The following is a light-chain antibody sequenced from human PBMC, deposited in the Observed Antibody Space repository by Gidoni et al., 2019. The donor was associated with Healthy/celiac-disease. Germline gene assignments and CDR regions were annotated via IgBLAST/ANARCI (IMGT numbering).Light chain of an antibody. V-gene: IGKV1-12*01. J-gene: IGKJ4*01. CDR3: QQANSFPGLT. Sequence: DIQMTQSPSSVSASVGDRVTITCRASQGISSRLAWYLQKPGKAPKLLIYAASRLQSGVPSRFSGSGSGTDFTLTISSLQPEDFATYYCQQANSFPGLTFGGGTKVEIK. CDR2: AAS. CDR1: QGISSR.